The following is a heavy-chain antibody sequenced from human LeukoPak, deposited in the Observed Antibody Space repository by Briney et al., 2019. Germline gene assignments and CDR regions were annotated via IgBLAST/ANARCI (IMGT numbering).Heavy chain of an antibody. J-gene: IGHJ4*02. D-gene: IGHD2-2*01. CDR3: ARIGVESTSALGLDY. CDR1: GFTFSNYA. CDR2: ISRNGGST. Sequence: PGGSLRLSCSASGFTFSNYAMHWVRQAPRKGLEYVSAISRNGGSTYYADSVKGRFTISRDNSKNTLYLQMTSLRAEDTAVYYCARIGVESTSALGLDYWGQGTLVTVSS. V-gene: IGHV3-64D*06.